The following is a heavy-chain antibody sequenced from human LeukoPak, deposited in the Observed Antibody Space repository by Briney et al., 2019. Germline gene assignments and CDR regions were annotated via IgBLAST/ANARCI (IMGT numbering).Heavy chain of an antibody. CDR1: GFTFSNAW. CDR2: ISGSGGST. J-gene: IGHJ4*02. D-gene: IGHD3-3*01. V-gene: IGHV3-23*01. Sequence: PGGSLRLSCAASGFTFSNAWMSWVRQAPGKGLEWVSAISGSGGSTYYADSVKGRFTISRDNSKNTLYLQMNSLRAEDTAVYYCAKVNDFWSGYYGTLDYWGQGTLVTVSS. CDR3: AKVNDFWSGYYGTLDY.